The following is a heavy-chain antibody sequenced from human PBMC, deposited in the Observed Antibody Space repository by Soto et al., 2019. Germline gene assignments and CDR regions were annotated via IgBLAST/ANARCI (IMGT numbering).Heavy chain of an antibody. CDR2: ISSDGSNK. J-gene: IGHJ4*01. Sequence: QVQLVESGGGVVQPGRSLRLSCAGSGFTFSTYGMHWVRQAPGKGLEWVAAISSDGSNKYYADSVKGRFTISRDISKNTLYLQMNSLRAEDTAVYYCAKDPGYGLDYWGHGTLVTVSS. CDR3: AKDPGYGLDY. D-gene: IGHD5-12*01. V-gene: IGHV3-30*18. CDR1: GFTFSTYG.